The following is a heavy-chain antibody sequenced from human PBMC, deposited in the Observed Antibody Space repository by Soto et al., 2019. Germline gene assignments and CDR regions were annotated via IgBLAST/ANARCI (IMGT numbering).Heavy chain of an antibody. CDR2: ISGDGTTQ. D-gene: IGHD3-10*01. CDR3: AGDPFYYASGF. Sequence: QVQLVESGGGLVEPGGPLRLSCAASGFKFGDHYMTWIRQAPGKGLEWVSKISGDGTTQYYADSVKGRFTVSRDNAKNSLHLQMNSLRAEDTALYYCAGDPFYYASGFWGQGTLVTVSS. V-gene: IGHV3-11*01. CDR1: GFKFGDHY. J-gene: IGHJ4*02.